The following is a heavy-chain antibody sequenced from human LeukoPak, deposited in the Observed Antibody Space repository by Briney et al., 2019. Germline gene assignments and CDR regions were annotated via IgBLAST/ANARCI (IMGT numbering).Heavy chain of an antibody. CDR3: ARGYRSNGLAFFDD. J-gene: IGHJ4*02. CDR1: GFTFSSYD. Sequence: GGSLRLSRAASGFTFSSYDMHWVRQAPGKGLEWVSLIWFDGSDKYYADSVKGRFTVSRDNSENTLHLQMTSLRADDTALYYCARGYRSNGLAFFDDWGQGTLVTVSS. D-gene: IGHD3-16*02. CDR2: IWFDGSDK. V-gene: IGHV3-33*01.